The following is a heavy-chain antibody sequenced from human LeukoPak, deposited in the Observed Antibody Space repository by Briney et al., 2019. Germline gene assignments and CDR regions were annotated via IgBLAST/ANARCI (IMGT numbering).Heavy chain of an antibody. D-gene: IGHD4-17*01. Sequence: GGSLRLSCAASGFTFSSYAMSWVRQAPGKGLEWVSAINSAGSTYYGDSVRGRFTISRDNSKNVLHLQMNSLRAQDTALYYCAKDQNTVATAPFDYWGLGTLVTVSS. V-gene: IGHV3-23*01. CDR2: INSAGST. CDR1: GFTFSSYA. J-gene: IGHJ4*02. CDR3: AKDQNTVATAPFDY.